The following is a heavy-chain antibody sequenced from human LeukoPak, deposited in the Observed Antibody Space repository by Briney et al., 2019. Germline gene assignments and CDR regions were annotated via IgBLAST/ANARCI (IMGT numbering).Heavy chain of an antibody. CDR3: VIVVSPADNYYYYMDV. CDR2: INPNSGGT. Sequence: ASVKVSCKASGYTFTGYYMHWVRQAPGQGLEWMGWINPNSGGTNYAQKFRGRVTMTRDTSISTAYMELSRLRSDDTAVYYCVIVVSPADNYYYYMDVWGKGTTVTVSS. D-gene: IGHD2-2*01. J-gene: IGHJ6*03. CDR1: GYTFTGYY. V-gene: IGHV1-2*02.